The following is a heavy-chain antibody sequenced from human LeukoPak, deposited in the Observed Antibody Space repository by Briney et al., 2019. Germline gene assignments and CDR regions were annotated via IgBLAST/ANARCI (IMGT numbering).Heavy chain of an antibody. CDR2: ISSSGSTI. J-gene: IGHJ3*02. Sequence: TGGSLRLSYAASGFTFSDYYMSWIRQAPGKGLEWVSYISSSGSTIYYADSVKGRFTISRDNAKNSLYLQMNSLRAEDTAVYYCPRDSSWDGDAFDIWGQGTMVTASS. CDR1: GFTFSDYY. D-gene: IGHD6-13*01. CDR3: PRDSSWDGDAFDI. V-gene: IGHV3-11*01.